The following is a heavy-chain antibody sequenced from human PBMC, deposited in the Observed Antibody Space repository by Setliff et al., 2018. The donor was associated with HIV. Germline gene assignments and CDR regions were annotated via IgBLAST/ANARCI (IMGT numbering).Heavy chain of an antibody. CDR2: IYESGSP. CDR3: ARQTYKSGRYDS. CDR1: GYSFRSGYY. D-gene: IGHD3-3*01. J-gene: IGHJ5*01. V-gene: IGHV4-38-2*01. Sequence: SETLSLTCAVSGYSFRSGYYWGWIRQPPGKGLEWIGSIYESGSPYYNSSLKSRVTISVDTSKNQFSLNLSSVTAADTAVYYCARQTYKSGRYDSWGQGTLVTVSS.